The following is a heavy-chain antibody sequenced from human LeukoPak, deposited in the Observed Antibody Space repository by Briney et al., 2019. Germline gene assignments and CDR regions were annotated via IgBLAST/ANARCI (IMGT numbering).Heavy chain of an antibody. Sequence: PGGSLRLSCASSGFTFSNYAMTWIRQAPGRGLEYVSGMTGSGADIQYADSVKGRFTISRDNSKDTLYLQMNSLRAEDTAIYYCAKTSDGYYYDWGQGTLATVSS. CDR3: AKTSDGYYYD. J-gene: IGHJ4*02. V-gene: IGHV3-23*01. CDR1: GFTFSNYA. CDR2: MTGSGADI. D-gene: IGHD3-22*01.